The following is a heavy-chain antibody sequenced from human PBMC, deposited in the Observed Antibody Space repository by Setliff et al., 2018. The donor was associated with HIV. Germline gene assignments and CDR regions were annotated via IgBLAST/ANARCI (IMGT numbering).Heavy chain of an antibody. D-gene: IGHD6-6*01. Sequence: SETLSLTCTVSGDSISSSSYYWGWIRQPPGKGLEWIGSMFYSGSTYYNPSLKSRVTISVDTSKNQFSLRLSSVTATDTAVYYCASGLIAPRFWGQGTLVTVS. CDR1: GDSISSSSYY. J-gene: IGHJ4*02. V-gene: IGHV4-39*01. CDR2: MFYSGST. CDR3: ASGLIAPRF.